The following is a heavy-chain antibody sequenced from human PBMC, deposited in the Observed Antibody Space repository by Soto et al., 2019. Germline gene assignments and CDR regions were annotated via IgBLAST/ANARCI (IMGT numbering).Heavy chain of an antibody. D-gene: IGHD3-10*01. V-gene: IGHV4-61*08. CDR3: ARGVYGSGSLDFDS. CDR1: GGSISSGGYY. J-gene: IGHJ4*02. CDR2: LYYSGST. Sequence: PSETLSLTCTVSGGSISSGGYYWSWIRQHPGKGLEWIGYLYYSGSTNYSPSLKSRVTMSVDTSKNQFSLKLRSVTAADTAVYYCARGVYGSGSLDFDSWGQGTLVTVSS.